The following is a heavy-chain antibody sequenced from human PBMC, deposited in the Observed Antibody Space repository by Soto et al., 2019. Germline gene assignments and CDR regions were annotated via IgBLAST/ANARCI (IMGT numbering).Heavy chain of an antibody. Sequence: SETLSLTCTVSGDSSSSGDSYWSWIRQPPGKGLEWIGYIDYSGSTYYNPSLKSRVTISVDTSKNQFSLKLSSVTAADTAVFYCARHYSSGSRNWFDPWGQGTLVTVSS. V-gene: IGHV4-30-4*01. CDR2: IDYSGST. D-gene: IGHD6-19*01. CDR1: GDSSSSGDSY. CDR3: ARHYSSGSRNWFDP. J-gene: IGHJ5*02.